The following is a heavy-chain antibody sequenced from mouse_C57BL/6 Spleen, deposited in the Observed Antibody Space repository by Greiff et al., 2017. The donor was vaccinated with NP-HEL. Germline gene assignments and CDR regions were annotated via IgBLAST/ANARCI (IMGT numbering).Heavy chain of an antibody. D-gene: IGHD1-1*01. CDR3: ASITTVVGDYAMDY. J-gene: IGHJ4*01. V-gene: IGHV1-82*01. CDR1: GYAFSSSW. CDR2: IYPGDGDT. Sequence: QVQLKESGPELVKPGASVKISCKASGYAFSSSWMNWVKQRPGKGLEWIGRIYPGDGDTNYNGKFKGKATLTADKSSSTAYMQLSSLTSEDSAVYFCASITTVVGDYAMDYWGQGTSVTVSS.